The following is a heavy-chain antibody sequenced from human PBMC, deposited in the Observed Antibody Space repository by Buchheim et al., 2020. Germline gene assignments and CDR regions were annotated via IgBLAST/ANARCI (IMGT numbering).Heavy chain of an antibody. CDR3: ARARAAAVNWFDP. CDR1: GFTFSSYA. D-gene: IGHD6-13*01. Sequence: QVQLVESGGGVVQPGRSLRLSCAASGFTFSSYAMHWVRQAPGKGLEWVAVISYDGSNKYYADSVKGRFTISRDNSKNTLYLQMNSLRAEDTAVYYSARARAAAVNWFDPWGQGTL. CDR2: ISYDGSNK. J-gene: IGHJ5*02. V-gene: IGHV3-30-3*01.